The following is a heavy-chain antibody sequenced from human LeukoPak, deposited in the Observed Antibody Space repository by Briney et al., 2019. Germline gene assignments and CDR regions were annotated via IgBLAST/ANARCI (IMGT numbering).Heavy chain of an antibody. CDR3: AREGYCSSTSCSGWENWFDP. V-gene: IGHV4-38-2*02. Sequence: PSETLSLTCAVSGYSISSGYYWGWIRQPPGKGLEWIGSIYHSGSTYYNPSLKSRVTISVDTSKNQFSLKLSSVTAADTAVYYCAREGYCSSTSCSGWENWFDPWGQGTLVTVSS. D-gene: IGHD2-2*01. CDR1: GYSISSGYY. CDR2: IYHSGST. J-gene: IGHJ5*02.